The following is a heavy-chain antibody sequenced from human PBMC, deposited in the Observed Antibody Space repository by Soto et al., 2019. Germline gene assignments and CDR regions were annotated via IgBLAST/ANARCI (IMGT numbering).Heavy chain of an antibody. CDR3: ARLSYDFASEDAFDF. CDR1: NGSMNIFY. Sequence: TSETLSLTCTVSNGSMNIFYWTWVRQPPGKGLEWIGYIHHSGTTNYNPSLKNRVTISVDTSNNRFSLNVNSVTAADTAVYYCARLSYDFASEDAFDFWGQGTMVTVSS. D-gene: IGHD3-3*01. CDR2: IHHSGTT. J-gene: IGHJ3*01. V-gene: IGHV4-59*01.